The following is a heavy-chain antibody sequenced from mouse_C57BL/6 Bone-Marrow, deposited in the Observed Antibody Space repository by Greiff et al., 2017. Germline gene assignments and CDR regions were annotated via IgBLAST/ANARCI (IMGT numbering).Heavy chain of an antibody. CDR1: GFTFSDFY. V-gene: IGHV7-1*01. Sequence: EVHLVESGGGLVQSGRSLRLSCATSGFTFSDFYMEWVRQAPGKGLEWIDASRNKANDYTTEYSASVKGRFIVARDTCQRILYLQMNALRAEDTAIYYCARGDVPYAMDYWGQGTSVTVSS. CDR2: SRNKANDYTT. J-gene: IGHJ4*01. CDR3: ARGDVPYAMDY.